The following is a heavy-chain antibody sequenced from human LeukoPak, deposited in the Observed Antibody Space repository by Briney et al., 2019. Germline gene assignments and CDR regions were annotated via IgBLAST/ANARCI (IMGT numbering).Heavy chain of an antibody. CDR3: TRVNTVTSYTFDY. CDR2: IRSRPNSYTT. Sequence: GGSLRLSCSASGFTFRDHYMDWVRQAPGKGLEWDGRIRSRPNSYTTEYAASVEGRFTISRDDSENSLFLQMSGLKAEDTAVYYCTRVNTVTSYTFDYWGQGTLVTISS. J-gene: IGHJ4*02. V-gene: IGHV3-72*01. D-gene: IGHD4-23*01. CDR1: GFTFRDHY.